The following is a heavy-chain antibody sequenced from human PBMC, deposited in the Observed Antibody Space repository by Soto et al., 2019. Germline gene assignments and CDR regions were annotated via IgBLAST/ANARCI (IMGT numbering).Heavy chain of an antibody. CDR2: ISGSGGST. Sequence: EVQLLESGGGLVQPGGSLRLSCAASGFTFSSYVMSWVRQAPGKGLEWVSAISGSGGSTYYADSVKGRFTISRDNSKNTLYLQMNSLRAADTAIYYSADPTSGSSTYYRMDVWGQGTTVTVSS. V-gene: IGHV3-23*01. J-gene: IGHJ6*02. CDR3: ADPTSGSSTYYRMDV. D-gene: IGHD3-10*01. CDR1: GFTFSSYV.